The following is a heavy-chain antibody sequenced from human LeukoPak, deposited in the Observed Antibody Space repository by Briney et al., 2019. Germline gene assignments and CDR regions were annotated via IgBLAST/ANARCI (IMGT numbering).Heavy chain of an antibody. CDR2: ISSSSSYI. V-gene: IGHV3-21*01. J-gene: IGHJ4*02. Sequence: PGGSLRLSCAASGFTFSSYWMSWVRQAPGKGLEWVSSISSSSSYIYYADSVKGRFTISRDNAKNSLYLQMNSLRAEDTAVYYCAREATGMVRPDYWGQGTLVTVSS. D-gene: IGHD3-10*01. CDR3: AREATGMVRPDY. CDR1: GFTFSSYW.